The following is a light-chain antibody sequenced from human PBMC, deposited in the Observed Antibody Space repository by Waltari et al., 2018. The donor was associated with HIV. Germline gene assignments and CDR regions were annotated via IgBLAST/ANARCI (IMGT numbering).Light chain of an antibody. CDR3: CSYAGGYRYV. J-gene: IGLJ1*01. Sequence: QSALTQARSVSGSPGQSVTISCTGTSSDVGGYNYVSWFQHPPAKAPRLMLDDVSERPSGVPDRCSGAKSGNTASRTISGLQAEDEADYYCCSYAGGYRYVFGTGTKVTVL. CDR1: SSDVGGYNY. V-gene: IGLV2-11*01. CDR2: DVS.